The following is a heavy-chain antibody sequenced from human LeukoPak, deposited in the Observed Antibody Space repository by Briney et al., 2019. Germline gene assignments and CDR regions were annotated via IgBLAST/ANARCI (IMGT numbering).Heavy chain of an antibody. V-gene: IGHV4-59*01. CDR1: SDSISGYY. CDR2: MYSSGTT. D-gene: IGHD3-16*01. J-gene: IGHJ4*02. CDR3: ARDRSWGGLDY. Sequence: PSETLSLTCTVSSDSISGYYWNWIRQSPGKGLEWIGYMYSSGTTNYNPSLNSRVTISGDTSKKQFYLKLSSVTAADTAVYYCARDRSWGGLDYWGQGTLVTVSS.